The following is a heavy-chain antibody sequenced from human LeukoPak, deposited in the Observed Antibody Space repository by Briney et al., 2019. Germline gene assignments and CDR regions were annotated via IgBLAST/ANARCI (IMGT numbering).Heavy chain of an antibody. CDR3: ATLPLWFGDPGYYGMDV. CDR1: GYTLTELS. Sequence: ASVKVSYKVSGYTLTELSMHWVRQAPGKGLEWMGGFDPEDGETIYAQKFQGRVTMTEDTSTDTAYMELSSLRSEDTAVYYCATLPLWFGDPGYYGMDVWGQGTTVTVSS. CDR2: FDPEDGET. D-gene: IGHD3-10*01. J-gene: IGHJ6*02. V-gene: IGHV1-24*01.